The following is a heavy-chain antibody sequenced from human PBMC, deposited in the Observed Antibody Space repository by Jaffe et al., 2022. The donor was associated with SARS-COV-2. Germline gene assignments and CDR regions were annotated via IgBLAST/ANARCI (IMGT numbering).Heavy chain of an antibody. CDR1: GFGISTYG. CDR2: ISSVGSVT. D-gene: IGHD3-22*01. V-gene: IGHV3-30*18. CDR3: AKMSVGPHYDSSGHYSPYFDS. J-gene: IGHJ4*02. Sequence: QGQLVESGGDVVQPGTSLRLSCVVSGFGISTYGMHWVRQAPGKGPEWVAVISSVGSVTHYADSVKGRFSISRDNSENRLYLQMNNLRPEDTATYYCAKMSVGPHYDSSGHYSPYFDSWGQGTLVTVSS.